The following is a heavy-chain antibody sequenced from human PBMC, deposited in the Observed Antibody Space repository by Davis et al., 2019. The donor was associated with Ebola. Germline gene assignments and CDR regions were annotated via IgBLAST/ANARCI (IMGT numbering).Heavy chain of an antibody. CDR1: GGSISSYY. V-gene: IGHV4-59*01. Sequence: PSETLSLTCTVSGGSISSYYWSWIRQPPGKGLEWIGYIYYSGSTNYNPSLKSRVTISVDTSKNQFSLKLSSVTAADTAVYYCARDRGLRPYYYYYGMDVWGQGTTVTVSS. CDR3: ARDRGLRPYYYYYGMDV. CDR2: IYYSGST. J-gene: IGHJ6*02. D-gene: IGHD3-10*01.